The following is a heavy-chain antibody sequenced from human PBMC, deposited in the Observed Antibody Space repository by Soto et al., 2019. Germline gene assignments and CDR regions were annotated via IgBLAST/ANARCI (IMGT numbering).Heavy chain of an antibody. CDR3: ARASPIVAIDY. V-gene: IGHV4-30-4*01. D-gene: IGHD5-12*01. CDR1: GGSISSRDSD. J-gene: IGHJ4*02. Sequence: QVQLQESGPGLVKPSQTLSRTCTVSGGSISSRDSDRSWIRQLPGKCLEWIGYLYCSGSTYYNPSLKGRFTISVDTSKNQFSLKLSSVTAADTAVYYCARASPIVAIDYRGQGTLITVS. CDR2: LYCSGST.